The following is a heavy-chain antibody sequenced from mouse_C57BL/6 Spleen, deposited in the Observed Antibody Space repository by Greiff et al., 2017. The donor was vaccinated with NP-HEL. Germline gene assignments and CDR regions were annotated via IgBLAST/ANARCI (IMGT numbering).Heavy chain of an antibody. Sequence: EVQGVESGGGLVKPGGSLKLSCAASGFTFSDYGMHWVRQAPEKGLEWVAYISSGSSTIYYADTVKGRFTISRDNAKNTLFLQMTSLRSEDTAMYYCARGSLYDYDLFAYWGQGTLVTVSA. V-gene: IGHV5-17*01. CDR2: ISSGSSTI. D-gene: IGHD2-4*01. CDR1: GFTFSDYG. CDR3: ARGSLYDYDLFAY. J-gene: IGHJ3*01.